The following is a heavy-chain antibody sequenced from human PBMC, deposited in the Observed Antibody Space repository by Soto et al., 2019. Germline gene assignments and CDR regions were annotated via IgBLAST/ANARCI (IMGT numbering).Heavy chain of an antibody. J-gene: IGHJ4*02. CDR2: IYPGDSDT. CDR1: GYIFADYW. Sequence: GESLKISCKASGYIFADYWVAWVRQMPGKGLEWMGIIYPGDSDTRYSPSFQGQVTISADKSTSTAYLQWSSLKASDSAIYYCARQLDTFGYFYNYWGQGTLVTVSS. D-gene: IGHD3-22*01. CDR3: ARQLDTFGYFYNY. V-gene: IGHV5-51*01.